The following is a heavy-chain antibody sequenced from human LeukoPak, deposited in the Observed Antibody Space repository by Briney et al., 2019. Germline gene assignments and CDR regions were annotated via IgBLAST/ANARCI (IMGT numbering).Heavy chain of an antibody. Sequence: GGSLRLSCAASGFTFNNHDMHWVRQAPGKGLEWVAGISYDGRNKYYADSVKGRFTISRDNSKNTLYLQMNSLRAEDTAVYYCARDGRILGYCSSTSCPYYFDYWGQGTLVTVSS. CDR3: ARDGRILGYCSSTSCPYYFDY. J-gene: IGHJ4*02. D-gene: IGHD2-2*01. V-gene: IGHV3-30*03. CDR1: GFTFNNHD. CDR2: ISYDGRNK.